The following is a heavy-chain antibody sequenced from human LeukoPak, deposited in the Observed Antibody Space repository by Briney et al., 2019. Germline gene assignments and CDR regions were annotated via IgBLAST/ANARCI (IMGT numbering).Heavy chain of an antibody. Sequence: ASVKVSCKASGYTFTSYDINWVRQATGQGLEWMGWMNPNSGNTGYAQKFQGRVTMTRNTSISTAYMELSSLRSEDTAVYYCARGMIMVRGVIMGYWGQGTLVTVSS. CDR3: ARGMIMVRGVIMGY. D-gene: IGHD3-10*01. J-gene: IGHJ4*02. CDR1: GYTFTSYD. V-gene: IGHV1-8*01. CDR2: MNPNSGNT.